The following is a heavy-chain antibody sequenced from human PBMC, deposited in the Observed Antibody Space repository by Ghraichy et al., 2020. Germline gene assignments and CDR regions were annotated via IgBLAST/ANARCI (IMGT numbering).Heavy chain of an antibody. Sequence: SETLSLTCTVSGGSVSSGSYYWSWIRQPPGKGLEWIGYIYYSGSTNYNPSLKSRVTISVDTSKNQFSLKLSSVTAADTAVYYCARDQIFGVVPHFDDWGQGPLASFPS. CDR2: IYYSGST. CDR3: ARDQIFGVVPHFDD. D-gene: IGHD3-3*01. J-gene: IGHJ4*02. CDR1: GGSVSSGSYY. V-gene: IGHV4-61*01.